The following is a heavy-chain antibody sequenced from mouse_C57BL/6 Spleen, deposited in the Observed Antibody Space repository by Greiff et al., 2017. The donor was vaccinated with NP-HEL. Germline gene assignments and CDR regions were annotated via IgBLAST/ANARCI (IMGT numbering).Heavy chain of an antibody. D-gene: IGHD1-1*01. CDR3: ARHEDRGITTVGYAMDY. J-gene: IGHJ4*01. CDR2: FYPGSGSI. Sequence: VQLQQSGAELVKPGASVKLSCKASGYTFTEYTIHWVKQRSGQGLEWIGWFYPGSGSIKYNEKFKDKATLTADKSSSTVYMELSRLTSEDSAVYFSARHEDRGITTVGYAMDYWGQGTSVTVSS. V-gene: IGHV1-62-2*01. CDR1: GYTFTEYT.